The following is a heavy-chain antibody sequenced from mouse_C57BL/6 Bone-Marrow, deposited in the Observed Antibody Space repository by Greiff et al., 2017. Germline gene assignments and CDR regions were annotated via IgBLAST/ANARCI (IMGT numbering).Heavy chain of an antibody. D-gene: IGHD2-1*01. J-gene: IGHJ2*01. Sequence: EVQLVESGGGLVKPGGSLKLSCAASGFTFSSYAMSWVRQTPENRLEWVATISDGGSYTYYPDNVKGRFTISRDNAKNNLYLQMSHLKSGDTAMYYCARGLTTRLDYWGQGTTLTVSA. CDR3: ARGLTTRLDY. V-gene: IGHV5-4*01. CDR2: ISDGGSYT. CDR1: GFTFSSYA.